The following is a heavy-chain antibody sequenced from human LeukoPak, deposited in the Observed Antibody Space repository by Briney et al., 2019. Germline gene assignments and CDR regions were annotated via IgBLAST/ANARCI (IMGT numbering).Heavy chain of an antibody. V-gene: IGHV3-7*03. D-gene: IGHD7-27*01. CDR1: GFTFSNYW. CDR2: IKQDGSEK. CDR3: VGPNWVY. Sequence: PGGSLTLSCAVSGFTFSNYWMTWVRQTPGKGLEWVASIKQDGSEKYYVDSVKGRFTISRDNAKNSLYLQMNSLRAEDTALYYCVGPNWVYWGQGTLVTVSS. J-gene: IGHJ4*02.